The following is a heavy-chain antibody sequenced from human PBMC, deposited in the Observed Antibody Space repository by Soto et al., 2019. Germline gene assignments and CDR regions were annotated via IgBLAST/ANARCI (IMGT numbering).Heavy chain of an antibody. D-gene: IGHD2-15*01. CDR1: GFTFSNAW. Sequence: VQLVESGGGLVKPGGSLRLSCAASGFTFSNAWMSWVRQAPGKGLEWVGRIKRKADGGITDYAAPVKDRFTISRDDSKNTLYLQMNSLKTEDTAVYYCTTIVVVAATPFDYWGQGTLVTVSS. CDR2: IKRKADGGIT. CDR3: TTIVVVAATPFDY. V-gene: IGHV3-15*01. J-gene: IGHJ4*02.